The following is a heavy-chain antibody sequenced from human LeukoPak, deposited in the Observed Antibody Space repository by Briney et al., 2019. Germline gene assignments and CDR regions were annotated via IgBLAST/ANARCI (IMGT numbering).Heavy chain of an antibody. CDR2: INHSGST. CDR1: GGSFSGYY. Sequence: SETLSLTCAVYGGSFSGYYWSWIRQPPGKGLEWIGEINHSGSTNYNPSLKSRVTISVDTSKNQFSLKLSSVTAADTAVYYCARHRGRFGELCPGTYYFDYWGQGTLVTVSS. D-gene: IGHD3-10*01. CDR3: ARHRGRFGELCPGTYYFDY. J-gene: IGHJ4*02. V-gene: IGHV4-34*01.